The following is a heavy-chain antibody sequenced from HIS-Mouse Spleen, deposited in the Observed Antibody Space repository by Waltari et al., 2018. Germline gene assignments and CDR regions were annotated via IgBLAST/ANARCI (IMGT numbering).Heavy chain of an antibody. J-gene: IGHJ3*02. CDR3: AKALANWDAFDI. D-gene: IGHD7-27*01. V-gene: IGHV3-33*06. CDR2: IWYDGSNK. CDR1: GFTFSSSG. Sequence: QVQLVESGGGVVQPGRSLRLSCAASGFTFSSSGMHWVRQAPGKGLEWVAVIWYDGSNKYYADSVKGRFTISRDNSKNTLYLQMNSLRAEDTAVYYCAKALANWDAFDIWGQGTMVTVSS.